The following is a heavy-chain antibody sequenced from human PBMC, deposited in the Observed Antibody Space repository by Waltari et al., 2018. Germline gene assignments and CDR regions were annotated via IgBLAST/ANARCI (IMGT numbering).Heavy chain of an antibody. CDR1: GFTVSSNY. CDR3: ARLAAAGVDY. Sequence: EVQLVESGGGLIQPGGSLRLSCAASGFTVSSNYMSWVRQAPGQGLEWVVVIYSVGSTYYAYSVKGRFTISRDNSKNTLYLQMNSLRAEDTAVYYCARLAAAGVDYWGQGTLVTVSS. J-gene: IGHJ4*02. CDR2: IYSVGST. D-gene: IGHD6-13*01. V-gene: IGHV3-53*01.